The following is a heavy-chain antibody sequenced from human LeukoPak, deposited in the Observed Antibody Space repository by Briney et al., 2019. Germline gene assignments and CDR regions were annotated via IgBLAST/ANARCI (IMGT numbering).Heavy chain of an antibody. CDR3: ARDIYDILTGYYSPLGY. CDR2: ISSNGGST. D-gene: IGHD3-9*01. J-gene: IGHJ4*02. V-gene: IGHV3-64*01. CDR1: GFTFSSYA. Sequence: PGGSLRLSCAASGFTFSSYAMHWVRQAPGKGLECVSAISSNGGSTYYANSVKGRFTISRDNSKNTLYLQMGSLRAEDMAVYYCARDIYDILTGYYSPLGYWGQGTLVTVSS.